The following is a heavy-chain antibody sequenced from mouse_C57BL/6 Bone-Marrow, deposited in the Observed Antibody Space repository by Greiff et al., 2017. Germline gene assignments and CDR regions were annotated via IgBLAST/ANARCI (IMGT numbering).Heavy chain of an antibody. CDR1: GYSITSGYY. CDR3: AREVTGIYFDD. V-gene: IGHV3-6*01. Sequence: EVQLQESGPGLVKPSQSLSLTCSVTGYSITSGYYWNWIRQFPGNKLEWMGYISYDGSNNYNPSLKNRISITRDTSKNQFFLKLNSVTTEDTATYYCAREVTGIYFDDWGQGTTLTVSS. CDR2: ISYDGSN. D-gene: IGHD4-1*01. J-gene: IGHJ2*01.